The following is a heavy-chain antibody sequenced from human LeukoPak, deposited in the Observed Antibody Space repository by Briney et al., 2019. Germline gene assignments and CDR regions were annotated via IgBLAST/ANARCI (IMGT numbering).Heavy chain of an antibody. J-gene: IGHJ4*02. CDR3: ARHPPKYSSSWYVNGFDY. CDR1: GGSFSGYY. V-gene: IGHV4-34*01. D-gene: IGHD6-13*01. Sequence: SETLSLTCAVYGGSFSGYYWSWIRQPPGKGLEWIGSIYYSGGTYYNPSLKSRVTISVDTSKNQFSLKLSSVTAADTAVYYCARHPPKYSSSWYVNGFDYWGQGTLVTVSS. CDR2: IYYSGGT.